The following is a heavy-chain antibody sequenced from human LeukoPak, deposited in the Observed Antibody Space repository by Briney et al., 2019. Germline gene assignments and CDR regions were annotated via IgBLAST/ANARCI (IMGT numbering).Heavy chain of an antibody. Sequence: SETLSLTCAVYGGSFSGHYWSWIRQSPGKGLEWIGEINHSGSSNYNPSLKSRVTISVDTSKNQFSLKLSSVTAADTAVYYCARVHQQVVLYAFDVWGQGTVVTVSS. CDR3: ARVHQQVVLYAFDV. V-gene: IGHV4-34*01. CDR2: INHSGSS. J-gene: IGHJ3*01. D-gene: IGHD6-13*01. CDR1: GGSFSGHY.